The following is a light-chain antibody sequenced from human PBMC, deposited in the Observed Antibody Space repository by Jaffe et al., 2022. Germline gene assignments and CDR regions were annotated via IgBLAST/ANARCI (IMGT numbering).Light chain of an antibody. CDR1: NSNIGAGYA. J-gene: IGLJ1*01. Sequence: QSVLTQPPSVSGAPGQRVTISCTGNNSNIGAGYAVHWYHQLPGTAPKLVIYLTTKRPSGVPDRFSGSKSGTSASLAITGLQAEDEADYYCQSYDSSLRGYVFGTGTKVTVL. V-gene: IGLV1-40*01. CDR3: QSYDSSLRGYV. CDR2: LTT.